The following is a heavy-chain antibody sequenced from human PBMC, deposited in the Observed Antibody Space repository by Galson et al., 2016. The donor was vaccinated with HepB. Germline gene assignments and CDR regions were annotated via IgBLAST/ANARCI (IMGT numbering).Heavy chain of an antibody. J-gene: IGHJ4*02. CDR3: ARDLLNLAATDY. V-gene: IGHV3-7*03. CDR1: GFTFSSYW. D-gene: IGHD6-13*01. CDR2: IKQDGREK. Sequence: SLRLSCAASGFTFSSYWMSWVRQAPGKGLEWVANIKQDGREKYYVDSVTGRFTISRDNAKNSLYLQMNSLRAEDTAVYYCARDLLNLAATDYWGQGPRVTVSS.